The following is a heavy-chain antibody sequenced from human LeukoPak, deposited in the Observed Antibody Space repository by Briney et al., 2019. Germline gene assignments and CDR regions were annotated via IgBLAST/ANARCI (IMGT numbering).Heavy chain of an antibody. CDR2: ISGSAIYT. D-gene: IGHD6-19*01. CDR3: ASKLAGATYYFDS. J-gene: IGHJ4*02. CDR1: GFTFSSYA. V-gene: IGHV3-23*01. Sequence: PGGSLRLSCAASGFTFSSYAMSWVRQAPGKGLEWVSSISGSAIYTFTADSLKGRFSISRDNSQNILYLQMYSLRAEDTAIYFCASKLAGATYYFDSWGQGTLVTVSS.